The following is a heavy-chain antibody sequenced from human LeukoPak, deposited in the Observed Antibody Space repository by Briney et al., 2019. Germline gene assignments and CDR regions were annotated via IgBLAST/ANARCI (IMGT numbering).Heavy chain of an antibody. CDR1: GFTFSSYG. CDR2: ISDSGGST. J-gene: IGHJ6*03. V-gene: IGHV3-23*01. Sequence: GGSLRLSCAASGFTFSSYGMSWVRQAPGKGLEWVSSISDSGGSTDYADSVKGRFTISRDNSKNTLYLQVNSLRAEDTAVYYCAKGGAVSSKSITMIRGTLRYYYYMDVWGKGTTVTISS. D-gene: IGHD3-10*01. CDR3: AKGGAVSSKSITMIRGTLRYYYYMDV.